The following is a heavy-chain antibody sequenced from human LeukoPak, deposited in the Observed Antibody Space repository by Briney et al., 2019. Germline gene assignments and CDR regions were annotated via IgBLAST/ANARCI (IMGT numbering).Heavy chain of an antibody. D-gene: IGHD3-22*01. J-gene: IGHJ4*02. Sequence: GGSLRLSCAASGFTFSSYWMSWVRQAPGKGLEWVANIKQDGSEKYYVDSVKGRFTISRDNAKNSLYLQMNSLRAEDTAVYYCARSRTYYYDSSGYSHFDYWGQGTLVTVSS. CDR3: ARSRTYYYDSSGYSHFDY. CDR1: GFTFSSYW. V-gene: IGHV3-7*01. CDR2: IKQDGSEK.